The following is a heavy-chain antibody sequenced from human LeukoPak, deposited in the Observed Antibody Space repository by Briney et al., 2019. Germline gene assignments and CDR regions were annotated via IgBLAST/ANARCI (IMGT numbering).Heavy chain of an antibody. J-gene: IGHJ4*02. D-gene: IGHD3-22*01. Sequence: SETLSLTCTVSGGSISSYYWSWIRQPAGKGLEWIGRTYTSGSTTYNPSLKSRVTMSADTSKNQLSLKLSSVTAADTAVYYCARDYYDSSGYPFCDYWGQGTLVTVSS. CDR3: ARDYYDSSGYPFCDY. V-gene: IGHV4-4*07. CDR1: GGSISSYY. CDR2: TYTSGST.